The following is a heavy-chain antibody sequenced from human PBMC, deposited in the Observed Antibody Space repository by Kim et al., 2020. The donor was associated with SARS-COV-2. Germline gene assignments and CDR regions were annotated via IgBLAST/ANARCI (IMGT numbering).Heavy chain of an antibody. J-gene: IGHJ4*02. CDR2: GNGGRT. D-gene: IGHD3-16*01. Sequence: GNGGRTNYTDAVKDRFTISRDNPKNTLYLQMNSLRADDTAVYYCTNDYAWGQGTVVTVSS. CDR3: TNDYA. V-gene: IGHV3-23*01.